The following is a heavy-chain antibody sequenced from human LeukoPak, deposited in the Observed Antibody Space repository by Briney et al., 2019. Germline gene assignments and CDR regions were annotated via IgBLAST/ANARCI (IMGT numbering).Heavy chain of an antibody. CDR3: ARVGGGGGTFYYYYYYMDV. CDR1: GFTFSSYG. D-gene: IGHD3-16*01. Sequence: GRSLRLSCAASGFTFSSYGMHWVRQAPGKGLEWVAVIWYDGSNKYYADSVKGRFTISRDNAKNSLYLQMNSLRAEDTAVYYCARVGGGGGTFYYYYYYMDVWGKGTTVTVSS. J-gene: IGHJ6*03. CDR2: IWYDGSNK. V-gene: IGHV3-33*01.